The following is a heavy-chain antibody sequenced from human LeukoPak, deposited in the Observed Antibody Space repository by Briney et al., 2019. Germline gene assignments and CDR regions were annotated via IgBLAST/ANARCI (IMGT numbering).Heavy chain of an antibody. Sequence: ETLSLTCTVSGGSISSYYWSWVRQAPGKGLQWVSVIYVDGSTYYADSVKGRITISRDNSRNTVFLQMNSLRAEDTAMYYCARVVSGIYDYNWGQGTLVTVPS. V-gene: IGHV3-66*01. CDR2: IYVDGST. CDR3: ARVVSGIYDYN. J-gene: IGHJ4*02. CDR1: GGSISSYY. D-gene: IGHD3-16*01.